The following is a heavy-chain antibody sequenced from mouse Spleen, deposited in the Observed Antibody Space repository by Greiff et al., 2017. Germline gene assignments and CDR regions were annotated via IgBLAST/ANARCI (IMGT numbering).Heavy chain of an antibody. CDR3: ARRDVGGFAY. CDR1: GFTFSDYG. V-gene: IGHV5-17*01. J-gene: IGHJ3*01. Sequence: EVHLVESGGGLVKPGGSLKLSCAASGFTFSDYGMHWVRQAPEKGLEWVAYISSGSSTIYYADTVKGRFTISRDNAKNTLFLQMTSLRSEDTAMYYCARRDVGGFAYWGQGTLVTVSA. CDR2: ISSGSSTI.